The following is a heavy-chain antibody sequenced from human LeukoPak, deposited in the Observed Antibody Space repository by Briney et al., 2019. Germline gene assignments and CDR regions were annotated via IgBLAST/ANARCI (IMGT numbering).Heavy chain of an antibody. CDR1: GGSITSSSYY. V-gene: IGHV4-39*01. J-gene: IGHJ4*02. CDR2: IYYSGTT. CDR3: ARHGSGYYSYFDY. Sequence: KSSETLSLTCTVSGGSITSSSYYRGWICQPPGKGPEWIGSIYYSGTTYYNPSLNSRVTISVDTSKNQFSLKLSSVTAADTAVYYCARHGSGYYSYFDYWGQGTLVTVSS. D-gene: IGHD3-22*01.